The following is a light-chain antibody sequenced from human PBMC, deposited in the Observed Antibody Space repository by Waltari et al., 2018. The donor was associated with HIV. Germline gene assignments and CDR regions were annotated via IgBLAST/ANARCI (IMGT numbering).Light chain of an antibody. CDR3: AAWDVTLHGWV. J-gene: IGLJ3*02. CDR1: SSNIGINT. Sequence: QSVLTQSPSASGTPGQRVTISCSGSSSNIGINTINWFQQRPGTAPKLLLVNDNERPSVVPDRFSGSKSGTSASLAISGLQSEDEANYYCAAWDVTLHGWVFGGGTKVTVL. CDR2: NDN. V-gene: IGLV1-44*01.